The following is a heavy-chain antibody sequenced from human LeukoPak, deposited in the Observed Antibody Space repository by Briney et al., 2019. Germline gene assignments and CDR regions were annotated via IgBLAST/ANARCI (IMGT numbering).Heavy chain of an antibody. D-gene: IGHD7-27*01. V-gene: IGHV3-9*01. CDR1: GFTFDDHG. Sequence: GGSLRLSCAASGFTFDDHGMHWVRQAPGKGLEWVSGISWSSGIIGYADSVKGRFTISRDSAKNCLYLQMNNLRAEDTALYYCAKTLGSITYDAYDIWGQGTMVTVSS. J-gene: IGHJ3*02. CDR2: ISWSSGII. CDR3: AKTLGSITYDAYDI.